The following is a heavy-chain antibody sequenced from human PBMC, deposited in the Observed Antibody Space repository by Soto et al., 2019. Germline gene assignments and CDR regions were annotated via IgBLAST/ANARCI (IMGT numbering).Heavy chain of an antibody. V-gene: IGHV3-30-3*01. CDR3: ARGDGHSYGSTFDC. CDR1: GFTFSSYA. J-gene: IGHJ4*02. Sequence: QVQLVESGGGVVQPGRSLRLSCAASGFTFSSYAMHWVRQAPGKGLEWVAVISYDGSNKYYADSVTGRFTISRDNSKNTLYLQMNSLRAEDTAVYYCARGDGHSYGSTFDCWGQGTLVTVSS. CDR2: ISYDGSNK. D-gene: IGHD5-18*01.